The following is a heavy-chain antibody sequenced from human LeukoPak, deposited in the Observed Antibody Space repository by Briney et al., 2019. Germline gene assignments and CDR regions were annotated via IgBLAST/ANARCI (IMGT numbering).Heavy chain of an antibody. Sequence: GGSLRLSCAASGFTFSSYAMHWVRQAPGKGLEWVAVISYDGSNKYYADSVKGRFTITRDNSKNTLYLQMNSLRAEDTAVYYCARDGATMIVVVNYYFDFWGQGSLVTVSS. J-gene: IGHJ4*02. D-gene: IGHD3-22*01. CDR1: GFTFSSYA. CDR2: ISYDGSNK. CDR3: ARDGATMIVVVNYYFDF. V-gene: IGHV3-30*04.